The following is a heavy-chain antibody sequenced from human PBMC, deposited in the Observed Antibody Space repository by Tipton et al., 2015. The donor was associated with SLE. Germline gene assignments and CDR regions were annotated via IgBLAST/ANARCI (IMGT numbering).Heavy chain of an antibody. Sequence: TLSLTCTVSGGSISTTGYFWNWIRQPPGKGLEWIGEINHSGGTDYNPSLKSRVTMSVDTSKNQFSLKLRSVTAADTAVYYCARAPGLDRDYSYYYYMDVWGKGTTVTVSS. V-gene: IGHV4-39*07. CDR3: ARAPGLDRDYSYYYYMDV. CDR1: GGSISTTGYF. J-gene: IGHJ6*03. CDR2: INHSGGT. D-gene: IGHD3/OR15-3a*01.